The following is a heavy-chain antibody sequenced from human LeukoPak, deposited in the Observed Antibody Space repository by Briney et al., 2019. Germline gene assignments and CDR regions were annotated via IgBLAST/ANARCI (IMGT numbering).Heavy chain of an antibody. V-gene: IGHV3-66*01. D-gene: IGHD6-13*01. CDR3: AREMAAGHYHDAFDI. CDR2: IYSGGST. CDR1: GFTVSSNY. J-gene: IGHJ3*02. Sequence: GGSLRLSCAASGFTVSSNYMSWVRQAPGKGLEWVSVIYSGGSTYYADSVKGRFTISRDNSKNTLYLQMNSLRPEDTAVYYCAREMAAGHYHDAFDIWGQGTMVTVSS.